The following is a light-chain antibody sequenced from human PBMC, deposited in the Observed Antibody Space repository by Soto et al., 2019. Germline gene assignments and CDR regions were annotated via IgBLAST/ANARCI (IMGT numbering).Light chain of an antibody. CDR3: QQYNTWPPIT. CDR1: QSVRSN. V-gene: IGKV3-15*01. CDR2: GAS. J-gene: IGKJ5*01. Sequence: EIVMTQSPATLSVSPGERFTLSCRASQSVRSNLAWYQQKPGQAPRLLIYGASTRATGLPARFSGSGSGTDFTLTISSLQSEDFAVYYCQQYNTWPPITFGQGTRLEIK.